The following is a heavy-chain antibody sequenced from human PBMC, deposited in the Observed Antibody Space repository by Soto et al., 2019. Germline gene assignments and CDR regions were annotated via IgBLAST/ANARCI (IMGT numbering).Heavy chain of an antibody. V-gene: IGHV4-39*01. CDR3: ARSSMVRGVIKGILFDY. J-gene: IGHJ4*02. CDR2: IYYSGST. Sequence: WVRQPPGKGLEWIGSIYYSGSTYYNPSLKSRVTISVDTSKNQFSLKLSSVTAADTAVYYCARSSMVRGVIKGILFDYWGQGTLVTVSS. D-gene: IGHD3-10*01.